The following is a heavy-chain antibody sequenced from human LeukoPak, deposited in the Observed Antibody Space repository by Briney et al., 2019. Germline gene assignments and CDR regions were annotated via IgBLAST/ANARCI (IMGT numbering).Heavy chain of an antibody. CDR3: AKDPRYCSGGSCYIYFYYYMDV. Sequence: GGSLRLSCAASRFTFSNYAMSWVRQAPGKGLEWVSAISGSGGSTYYADSVKGRFTISRDNFKRTLFLQMNSLRAEDTAVYYCAKDPRYCSGGSCYIYFYYYMDVWGKGTTVTVSS. CDR2: ISGSGGST. CDR1: RFTFSNYA. V-gene: IGHV3-23*01. D-gene: IGHD2-15*01. J-gene: IGHJ6*03.